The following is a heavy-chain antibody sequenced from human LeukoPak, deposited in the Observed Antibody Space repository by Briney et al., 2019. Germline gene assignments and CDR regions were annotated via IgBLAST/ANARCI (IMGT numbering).Heavy chain of an antibody. D-gene: IGHD6-19*01. CDR2: TFYRSKWYG. CDR3: ARGGAVAEFDY. CDR1: GDSVSSNSAA. Sequence: SQTLSLTCAISGDSVSSNSAAWYWIRQSPSRGLEWLGRTFYRSKWYGDFAVSVKSRISINADTSTNQFSLQLNSVTPEDTAVYYCARGGAVAEFDYWGQGTLVTVSS. J-gene: IGHJ4*02. V-gene: IGHV6-1*01.